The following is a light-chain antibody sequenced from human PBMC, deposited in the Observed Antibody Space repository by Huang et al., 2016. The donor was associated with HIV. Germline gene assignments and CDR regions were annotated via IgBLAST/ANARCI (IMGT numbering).Light chain of an antibody. CDR3: QQFNNWPPRFT. CDR2: GAS. CDR1: QNIGDN. J-gene: IGKJ3*01. V-gene: IGKV3-15*01. Sequence: EIVMTQSPATLSVSLGERATLSCRASQNIGDNLTWYQHKPGQAPRLLIYGASTRATGIPPRFSGSGSGTEFTLTISGLESEDFAVYYCQQFNNWPPRFTFGPGTTVDVK.